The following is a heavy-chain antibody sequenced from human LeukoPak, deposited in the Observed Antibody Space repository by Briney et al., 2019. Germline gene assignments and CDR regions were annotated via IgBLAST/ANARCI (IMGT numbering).Heavy chain of an antibody. V-gene: IGHV3-49*03. J-gene: IGHJ4*02. CDR2: IRSKGYGGTP. D-gene: IGHD2-2*01. CDR1: GFTFDDYA. CDR3: ARAGNTDIFVVPAAHDC. Sequence: PGGSLRLSCTASGFTFDDYAMSWLRQAPGKGLEGVGFIRSKGYGGTPGYAASVRGRFTVSRDDSKGIAYLQMSSLKTEDTAVYYCARAGNTDIFVVPAAHDCSGQGTLVTVSS.